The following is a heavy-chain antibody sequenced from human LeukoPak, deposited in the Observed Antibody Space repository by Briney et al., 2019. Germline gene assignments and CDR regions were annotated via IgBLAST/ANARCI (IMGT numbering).Heavy chain of an antibody. Sequence: PGGSLRLSCAASGFTFSDYWMSWVRQAPGKGLEWVANIKHDGSQIYYVASVKGRFTISRDNAQSSLFLQMNSLRAEDTAVYFCVRSRRHYERSAYSSFDYWGQGTLVTVSA. CDR3: VRSRRHYERSAYSSFDY. V-gene: IGHV3-7*01. J-gene: IGHJ4*01. CDR1: GFTFSDYW. D-gene: IGHD3-22*01. CDR2: IKHDGSQI.